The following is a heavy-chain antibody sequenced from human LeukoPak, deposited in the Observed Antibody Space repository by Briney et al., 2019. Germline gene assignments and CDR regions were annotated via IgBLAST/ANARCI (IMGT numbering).Heavy chain of an antibody. J-gene: IGHJ6*03. D-gene: IGHD4-17*01. CDR1: GGSFSGYS. CDR2: INHSGST. V-gene: IGHV4-34*01. CDR3: ARMEYGDYIYYYYYMDV. Sequence: SETLSLTCAVYGGSFSGYSWTWIRQPPGKGLEWIGEINHSGSTNYNPSLKSRVTISADTSKNQFSLKLSSVTAADTAVYYCARMEYGDYIYYYYYMDVWGKGTTVTVSS.